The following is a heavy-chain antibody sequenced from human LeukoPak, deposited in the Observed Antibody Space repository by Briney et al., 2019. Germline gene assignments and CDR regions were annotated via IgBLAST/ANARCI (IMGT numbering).Heavy chain of an antibody. Sequence: SETLSLTCTVSGGSIRGYYWSWIRQPPGKGLEWIGYIYYSGSTNYNPSLKSRVTISADMSKNQFSLNLSSVTAADTAVYYCARQGVSGGWTTDAFDIWGQGTVVTVSS. CDR1: GGSIRGYY. CDR3: ARQGVSGGWTTDAFDI. D-gene: IGHD6-19*01. V-gene: IGHV4-59*08. J-gene: IGHJ3*02. CDR2: IYYSGST.